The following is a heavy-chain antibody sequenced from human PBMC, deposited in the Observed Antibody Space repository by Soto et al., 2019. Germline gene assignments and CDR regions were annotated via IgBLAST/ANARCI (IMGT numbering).Heavy chain of an antibody. CDR3: ATTLSPYYNGMHV. Sequence: SETLSLTCAVSGGSISSSKWWNWVRQPPGKGLEWIGEIYDSGTTNYNPSLKNRVTISVDKSKDQFSLKLTSVSAADTAVYFCATTLSPYYNGMHVWGQGATVTVSS. CDR2: IYDSGTT. CDR1: GGSISSSKW. V-gene: IGHV4-4*02. J-gene: IGHJ6*02.